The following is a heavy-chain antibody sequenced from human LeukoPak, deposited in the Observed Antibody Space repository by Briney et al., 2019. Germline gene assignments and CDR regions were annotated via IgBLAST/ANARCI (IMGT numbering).Heavy chain of an antibody. CDR1: GFTFSSYA. D-gene: IGHD3-10*01. Sequence: GGSLRLSCEASGFTFSSYAMHWVRQAPGKGLEWVTLVWYDGNRKYYADSVKGRFTISRDNSKNSVYLQLNSLRPEDTAMYYCVSMVRGIGYWGQGTLVTVSS. CDR2: VWYDGNRK. J-gene: IGHJ4*02. CDR3: VSMVRGIGY. V-gene: IGHV3-30*02.